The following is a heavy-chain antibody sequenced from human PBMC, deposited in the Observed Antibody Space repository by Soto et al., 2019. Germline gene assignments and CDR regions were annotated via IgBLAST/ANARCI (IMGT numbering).Heavy chain of an antibody. CDR2: ISAYNGNT. CDR1: GYTFTSYG. Sequence: ASVKVSCKASGYTFTSYGISWVRQAPGQGLEWMGWISAYNGNTNYAQKLQGRVTMTTDTSTSTAYMELRSLRSDDTAVYYCARDPGQWLGNWNWFDPWGQGTLVTVSS. CDR3: ARDPGQWLGNWNWFDP. V-gene: IGHV1-18*01. D-gene: IGHD6-19*01. J-gene: IGHJ5*02.